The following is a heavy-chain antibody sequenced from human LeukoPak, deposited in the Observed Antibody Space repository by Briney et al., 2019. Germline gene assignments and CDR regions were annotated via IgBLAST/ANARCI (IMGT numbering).Heavy chain of an antibody. Sequence: GGSLRLSCAASGFTFSDYYMSWIRQAPGKGLEWVSYISSSGSTIYYADSVKGRFTISRDNAKNSLYLQMNSLRAEDTAVCYCASEEGNYYDSSGYLVAYQANVDTRYYYYGMDVWGQGTTVTVSS. CDR1: GFTFSDYY. CDR3: ASEEGNYYDSSGYLVAYQANVDTRYYYYGMDV. D-gene: IGHD3-22*01. CDR2: ISSSGSTI. J-gene: IGHJ6*02. V-gene: IGHV3-11*01.